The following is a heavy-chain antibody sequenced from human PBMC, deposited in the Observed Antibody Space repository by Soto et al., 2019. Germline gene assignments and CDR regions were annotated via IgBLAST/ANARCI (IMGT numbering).Heavy chain of an antibody. D-gene: IGHD5-12*01. CDR1: GVSISSYY. V-gene: IGHV4-59*01. J-gene: IGHJ6*02. Sequence: LSLTCTVSGVSISSYYWSWIRQPPWKGLEWIGYIYYSGSTNYNPSLKSRVTISVDTSKNQFSLKLSSVTVADTAVYYCARIRGYSYMDYYYYYGMDVWGQGTTVTVSS. CDR2: IYYSGST. CDR3: ARIRGYSYMDYYYYYGMDV.